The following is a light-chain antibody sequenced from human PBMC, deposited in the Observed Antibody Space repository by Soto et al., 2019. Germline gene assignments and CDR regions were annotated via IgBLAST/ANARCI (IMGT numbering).Light chain of an antibody. CDR3: QQYGSSPSIT. J-gene: IGKJ5*01. CDR1: QSVSSSY. V-gene: IGKV3-20*01. Sequence: EIVLTQSPGTLSLSPGERATLSCRASQSVSSSYLAWYQQKPGQAPRLLIYGASSSATGIPDRFSGSGSGTDFTLPISRLEPEDFAVYYCQQYGSSPSITFGQGTRLEIK. CDR2: GAS.